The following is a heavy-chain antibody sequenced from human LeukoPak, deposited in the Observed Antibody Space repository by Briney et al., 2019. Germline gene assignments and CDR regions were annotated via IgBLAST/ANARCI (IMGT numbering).Heavy chain of an antibody. D-gene: IGHD5-18*01. Sequence: ASVKVSCKASGYTFTGYYMHWVRQAPGQGLEWMGRINPNSGGTTYAQKFQGRVTMTRDTSISTAYMELSKLRSDDTAVYYCARVAAMATIDYWGQGTLVTVSS. CDR1: GYTFTGYY. CDR2: INPNSGGT. J-gene: IGHJ4*02. V-gene: IGHV1-2*06. CDR3: ARVAAMATIDY.